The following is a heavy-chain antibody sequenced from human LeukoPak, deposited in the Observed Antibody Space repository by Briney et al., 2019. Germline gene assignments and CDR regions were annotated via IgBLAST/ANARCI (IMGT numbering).Heavy chain of an antibody. CDR2: IYYSGST. V-gene: IGHV4-59*12. CDR1: GGSISSYY. D-gene: IGHD5-18*01. J-gene: IGHJ3*02. CDR3: ARDRWTAMVRAFDI. Sequence: SETLSLTCTVSGGSISSYYWSWIRQPPGKGLEWIGYIYYSGSTYYNPSLKSRVTISVDTSKNQFSLKLSSVTAADTAVYYCARDRWTAMVRAFDIWGQGTMVTVSS.